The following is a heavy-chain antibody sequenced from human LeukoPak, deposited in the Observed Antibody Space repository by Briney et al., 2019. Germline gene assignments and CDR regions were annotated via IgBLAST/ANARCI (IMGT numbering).Heavy chain of an antibody. CDR2: INHSGST. V-gene: IGHV4-34*01. CDR1: GGSFSGYY. J-gene: IGHJ4*02. Sequence: PSETLSLTCAVYGGSFSGYYWSWIRQPPGKGLEWIGEINHSGSTNYNPSLKSRVTISVDTSKNQFSLKLSSVTAADTAVYYCARDVATLYYFDYWGQGTLVTVSS. D-gene: IGHD6-6*01. CDR3: ARDVATLYYFDY.